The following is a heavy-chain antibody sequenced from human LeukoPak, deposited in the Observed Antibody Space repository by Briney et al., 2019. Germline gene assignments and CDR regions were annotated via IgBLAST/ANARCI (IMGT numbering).Heavy chain of an antibody. Sequence: GESLKISCKGSGYSFTSYWIGWVRQMPGKGLEWMGIIYPGDSDTRYSPSFQGQVTISADKSISTAYLQWSSLKASDTAMYYCARHRLRWSYYYYGMDVWGQGTTVTVSS. D-gene: IGHD4-23*01. CDR2: IYPGDSDT. CDR3: ARHRLRWSYYYYGMDV. J-gene: IGHJ6*02. CDR1: GYSFTSYW. V-gene: IGHV5-51*01.